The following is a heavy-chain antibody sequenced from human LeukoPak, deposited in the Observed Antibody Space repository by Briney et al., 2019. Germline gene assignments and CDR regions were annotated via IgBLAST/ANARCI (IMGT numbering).Heavy chain of an antibody. J-gene: IGHJ4*02. Sequence: SGTLSLTCAVYGGSFSGYYWSWIRQPPGKGLEWIGEINHSGSTNYNPSLKSRVTISVDTSKNQFSLKLSSVSAADTAVYYCARGGYYYDSSGYPWYFDYWGQGTLVTVSS. D-gene: IGHD3-22*01. CDR2: INHSGST. CDR1: GGSFSGYY. CDR3: ARGGYYYDSSGYPWYFDY. V-gene: IGHV4-34*01.